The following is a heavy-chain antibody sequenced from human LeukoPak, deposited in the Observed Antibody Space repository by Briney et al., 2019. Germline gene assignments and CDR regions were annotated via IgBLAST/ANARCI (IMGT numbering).Heavy chain of an antibody. Sequence: GGSLRLSCAASGFTFSSYEMNWVRQAPGKGLEWVSYISSSGSTIYYADSVKGRFTISRDNAKNSLYLQMNSLRAEDTAVYYCAREDPVSVLDYWGQGTLVTVSS. CDR2: ISSSGSTI. J-gene: IGHJ4*02. CDR1: GFTFSSYE. V-gene: IGHV3-48*03. CDR3: AREDPVSVLDY.